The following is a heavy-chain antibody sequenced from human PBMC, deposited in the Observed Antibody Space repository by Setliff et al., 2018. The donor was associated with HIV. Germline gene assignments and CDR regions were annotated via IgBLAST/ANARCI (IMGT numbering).Heavy chain of an antibody. V-gene: IGHV3-7*01. Sequence: GGSLRLSCAASGFSFRTYWMSWVRQAPGKGLEWVDNMKYDGTEIYYVDAVKGRFTISRDNAKKSVFLHMNSLRGEDTAVYYCVREGEYFDTIGHYLVRRFFDLWGQGTMVTVSS. CDR3: VREGEYFDTIGHYLVRRFFDL. CDR1: GFSFRTYW. CDR2: MKYDGTEI. D-gene: IGHD3-9*01. J-gene: IGHJ3*01.